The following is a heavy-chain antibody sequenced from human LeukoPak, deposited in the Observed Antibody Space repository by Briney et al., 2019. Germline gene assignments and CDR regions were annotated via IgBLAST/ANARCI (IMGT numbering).Heavy chain of an antibody. D-gene: IGHD3-10*01. Sequence: ASVKVSCKASGYTFTGYYVHWVRQAPGQGLEWMGRINPNSGGTNYAQKLQGRVTMTRDTSISTAYMELSRLRSDDTAVYYCAREGTMYYFDYWGQGTLVTVSS. CDR3: AREGTMYYFDY. CDR2: INPNSGGT. CDR1: GYTFTGYY. V-gene: IGHV1-2*06. J-gene: IGHJ4*02.